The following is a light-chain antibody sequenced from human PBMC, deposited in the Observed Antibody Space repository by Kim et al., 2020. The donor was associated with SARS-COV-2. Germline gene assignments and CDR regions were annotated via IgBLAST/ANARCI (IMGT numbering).Light chain of an antibody. CDR2: AAS. Sequence: SSVGAKVSITCRSSQDISNFLAWYQQKPGKVPQLLIYAASVLQSGVPSRFSGSGSGTDFTLTINSLQPEDVATYYCQRYRSAPWTFGQGTKVDIK. CDR3: QRYRSAPWT. J-gene: IGKJ1*01. V-gene: IGKV1-27*01. CDR1: QDISNF.